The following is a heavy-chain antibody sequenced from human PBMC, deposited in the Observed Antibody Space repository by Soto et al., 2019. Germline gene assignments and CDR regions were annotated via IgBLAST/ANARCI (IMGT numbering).Heavy chain of an antibody. J-gene: IGHJ6*02. CDR2: IRSKAYGGTT. CDR3: TREYDSSGYLSYYYYYGMDV. V-gene: IGHV3-49*03. Sequence: PGGSLRLSCTASGFTFGDYAMSWFRQAPGKGLEWVGFIRSKAYGGTTEYAASVKGRFTISRDDSKSIAYLQMNSLKTEDTAVYYCTREYDSSGYLSYYYYYGMDVWGQGTTVTVSS. CDR1: GFTFGDYA. D-gene: IGHD3-22*01.